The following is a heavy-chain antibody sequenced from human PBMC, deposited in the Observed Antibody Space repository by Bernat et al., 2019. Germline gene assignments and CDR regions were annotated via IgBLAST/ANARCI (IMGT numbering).Heavy chain of an antibody. Sequence: QVQLVESGGGVVQPGRSLRLSCAASGFTFSDNGMHWVRQAPGKGLEWVAVIWHDGSNENYAESVKGRFTISRDNSESTLYLQMNSLRAEDSALYYCAREHIVGSTRGFDYWGQRTLVTVSS. J-gene: IGHJ4*02. V-gene: IGHV3-33*01. CDR1: GFTFSDNG. CDR2: IWHDGSNE. D-gene: IGHD1-26*01. CDR3: AREHIVGSTRGFDY.